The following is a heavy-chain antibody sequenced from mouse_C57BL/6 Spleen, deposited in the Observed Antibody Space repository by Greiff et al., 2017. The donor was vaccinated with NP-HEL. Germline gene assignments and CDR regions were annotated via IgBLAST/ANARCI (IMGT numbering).Heavy chain of an antibody. D-gene: IGHD2-2*01. CDR3: ARSYGYG. V-gene: IGHV5-17*01. CDR2: ISSGSSTI. Sequence: VQLKESGGGLVKPGGSLKLPCAASGFTFSDYGMHWVRQAPEKGLEWVAYISSGSSTIYYADTVKGRFTISRDNAKNTLFLQMTSLRSEDTAMYYCARSYGYGWGQGTLVTVSA. CDR1: GFTFSDYG. J-gene: IGHJ3*01.